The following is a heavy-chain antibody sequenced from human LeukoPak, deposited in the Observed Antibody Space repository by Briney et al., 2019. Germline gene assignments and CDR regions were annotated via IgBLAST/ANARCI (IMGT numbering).Heavy chain of an antibody. CDR3: ARFGMDAAIDY. Sequence: PGGSLRLSCAASGFTFSGYWMSWVRQAPGRGLEWVATIKQDESEKTYVDPVEGRFTSSRDNAKSSLFLQMDSLRAEDTAVYYCARFGMDAAIDYWGQGTLVTVSS. J-gene: IGHJ4*02. D-gene: IGHD2-15*01. V-gene: IGHV3-7*01. CDR2: IKQDESEK. CDR1: GFTFSGYW.